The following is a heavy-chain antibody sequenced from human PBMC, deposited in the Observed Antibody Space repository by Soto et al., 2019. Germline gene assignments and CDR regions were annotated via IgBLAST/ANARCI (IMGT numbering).Heavy chain of an antibody. V-gene: IGHV3-33*01. CDR3: LVVPHRVIDY. D-gene: IGHD2-2*01. J-gene: IGHJ4*02. CDR1: GFTFSSYG. Sequence: QVQLVESGGGVVQPGRSLRLSCAASGFTFSSYGMHWVRQAPGKGLEWVAVIWYDGSNKYYADSVKGRFTISRDNSKNTLYLQMNSLRAEDTAVYYCLVVPHRVIDYWGQGTLVTVSS. CDR2: IWYDGSNK.